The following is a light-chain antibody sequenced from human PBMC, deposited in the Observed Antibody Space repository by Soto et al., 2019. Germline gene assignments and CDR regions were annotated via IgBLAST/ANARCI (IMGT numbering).Light chain of an antibody. CDR3: AAWDDRLNGYV. V-gene: IGLV1-44*01. J-gene: IGLJ1*01. CDR2: SSN. Sequence: QSVLTQPPSASGTPGQRVTISCSGSTSNIGSNGVNWYRQLPGTAPKLLIYSSNERPSGVPDRFSGSKSGTSASLAISGLQSEDEADYYCAAWDDRLNGYVFGPGTKVTVL. CDR1: TSNIGSNG.